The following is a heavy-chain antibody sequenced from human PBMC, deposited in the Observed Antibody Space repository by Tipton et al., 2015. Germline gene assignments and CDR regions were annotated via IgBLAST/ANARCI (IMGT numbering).Heavy chain of an antibody. Sequence: SLRLSCAASGFTLGSCSMNWVRQAPGKGLDWLSYIHRSGTPIYYTESVKGRFTISRDEAKNSLYLQMNSLRDEDTGVYYCTRDSGITGADDYWGQGTLVTVSS. CDR3: TRDSGITGADDY. V-gene: IGHV3-48*02. D-gene: IGHD6-13*01. J-gene: IGHJ4*02. CDR1: GFTLGSCS. CDR2: IHRSGTPI.